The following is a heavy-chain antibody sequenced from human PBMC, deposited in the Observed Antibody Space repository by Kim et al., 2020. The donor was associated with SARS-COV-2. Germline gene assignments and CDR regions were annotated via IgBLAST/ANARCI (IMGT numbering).Heavy chain of an antibody. Sequence: GGSLRLSCAASGFTFSSYSMNWVRQAPGKGLEWVSYISSSSSTIYYADSVKGRFTISRDNAKNSLYLQMNSLRAEDTAVYYCAKSGGSYSDEYFQHWGQGTLVTVSS. D-gene: IGHD1-26*01. J-gene: IGHJ1*01. CDR3: AKSGGSYSDEYFQH. CDR2: ISSSSSTI. CDR1: GFTFSSYS. V-gene: IGHV3-48*04.